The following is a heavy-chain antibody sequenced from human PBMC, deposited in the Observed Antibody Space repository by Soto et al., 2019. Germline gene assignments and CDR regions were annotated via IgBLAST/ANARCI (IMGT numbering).Heavy chain of an antibody. Sequence: SETLSLTCAVYGGSFSGYYWSWIRQPPGKGLEWIGEINHSGSTNYNPSLKSRVTISVDTSKNQFSLKLSSVTAADTAVYYCARGVSGSYYYDNWFDPWGQGTLVTVSS. CDR1: GGSFSGYY. CDR2: INHSGST. J-gene: IGHJ5*02. CDR3: ARGVSGSYYYDNWFDP. V-gene: IGHV4-34*01. D-gene: IGHD1-26*01.